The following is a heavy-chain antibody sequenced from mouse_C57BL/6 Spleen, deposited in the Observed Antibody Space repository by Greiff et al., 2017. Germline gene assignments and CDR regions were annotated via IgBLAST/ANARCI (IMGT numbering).Heavy chain of an antibody. CDR3: ASTVVNYFDY. CDR2: IDPNSGGT. V-gene: IGHV1-72*01. CDR1: GYTFTSYW. Sequence: QVQLQQPGAELVKPGASVKLSCKASGYTFTSYWMHWVKQRPGRGLEWIGRIDPNSGGTKYNEKFKSKATLTVDKPSSPAYMQLSSLTSEDSAVYYCASTVVNYFDYWGQGTTLTVSS. D-gene: IGHD1-1*01. J-gene: IGHJ2*01.